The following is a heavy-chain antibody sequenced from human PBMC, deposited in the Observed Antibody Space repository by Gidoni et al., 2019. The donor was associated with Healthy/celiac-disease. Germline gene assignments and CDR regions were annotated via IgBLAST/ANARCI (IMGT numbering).Heavy chain of an antibody. CDR2: ISWDGGST. V-gene: IGHV3-43*01. J-gene: IGHJ4*02. Sequence: EVQLVESGGVVVQPGGSLRLSCAASGFTFDDYTRHWVRQAPGKGLEWVSLISWDGGSTYYADSVKGRFTISRDNSKNSLYLQMNSLRTEDTALYYCAKAPDYGLSNYFDYWGQGTLVTVSS. D-gene: IGHD4-17*01. CDR1: GFTFDDYT. CDR3: AKAPDYGLSNYFDY.